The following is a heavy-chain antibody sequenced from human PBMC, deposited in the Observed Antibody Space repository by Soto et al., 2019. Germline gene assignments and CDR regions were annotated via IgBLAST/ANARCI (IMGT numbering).Heavy chain of an antibody. J-gene: IGHJ6*02. V-gene: IGHV1-69*06. CDR2: IIPIFGTA. CDR3: ARGYCSSTSCYYYYYYGMDV. D-gene: IGHD2-2*01. Sequence: SVKVSCKASGGTFSSYAISWVRQAPGQGLEWMGGIIPIFGTANYAQKFQGRVTITADKSTSTAYMELSSLRSEDTAVYYCARGYCSSTSCYYYYYYGMDVWGQGTTVTVSS. CDR1: GGTFSSYA.